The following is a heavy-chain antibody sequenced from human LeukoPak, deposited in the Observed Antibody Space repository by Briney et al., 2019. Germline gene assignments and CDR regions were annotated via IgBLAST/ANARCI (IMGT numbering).Heavy chain of an antibody. D-gene: IGHD3-22*01. CDR2: IDYSGYT. CDR1: GGSISSYY. CDR3: ARRPDMIVVVTRGWFDP. V-gene: IGHV4-59*12. Sequence: SETLSLTCTVSGGSISSYYWSWIRQPPGKGLEWIGYIDYSGYTNYNPSLKSRVTISVDTSKNQFSLKLSSVTAADTAVYYCARRPDMIVVVTRGWFDPWGQGTLVTVSS. J-gene: IGHJ5*02.